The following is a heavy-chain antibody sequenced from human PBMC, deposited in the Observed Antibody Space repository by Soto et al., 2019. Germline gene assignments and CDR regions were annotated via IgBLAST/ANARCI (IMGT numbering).Heavy chain of an antibody. Sequence: QVQLVQSGAEVRQPASSVKVSCKTSGGTFSSYAIRWVRQAPGQGLEWMGRIVPIVDTSTYAQKFQGRVTITADESTSTVYMELSSLRSDDTAVYYCVRVVAIPGYPDNWGQGTLVTVYS. CDR2: IVPIVDTS. CDR1: GGTFSSYA. J-gene: IGHJ4*02. D-gene: IGHD5-12*01. CDR3: VRVVAIPGYPDN. V-gene: IGHV1-69*11.